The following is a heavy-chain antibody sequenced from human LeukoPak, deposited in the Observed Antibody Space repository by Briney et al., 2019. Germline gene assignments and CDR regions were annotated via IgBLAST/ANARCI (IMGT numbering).Heavy chain of an antibody. CDR1: GGTFSSYA. J-gene: IGHJ3*02. V-gene: IGHV1-2*02. D-gene: IGHD3-10*01. CDR3: ARERARGYGSGSYPLDAFDI. Sequence: ASVKVSCKASGGTFSSYAISWVRQAPGQGLEWMGWINPKTGGTKYAQKFQGRVTMTRDTSISTAYMELSRLRSDDTAVYYCARERARGYGSGSYPLDAFDIWGQGTMVTVSS. CDR2: INPKTGGT.